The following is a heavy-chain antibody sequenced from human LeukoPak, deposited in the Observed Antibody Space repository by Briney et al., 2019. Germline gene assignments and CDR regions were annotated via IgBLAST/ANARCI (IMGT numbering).Heavy chain of an antibody. CDR2: IYTSGST. CDR1: GGSISSYY. Sequence: SETLSLTCTVSGGSISSYYWSWIRQPAGKGLEWIGRIYTSGSTNYNPSLKSRVTMSVDTSKNQSSLKLSSVTAADTAVYYCATGTYYYDSSGSPLDYWGQGNLVTVSS. J-gene: IGHJ4*02. V-gene: IGHV4-4*07. CDR3: ATGTYYYDSSGSPLDY. D-gene: IGHD3-22*01.